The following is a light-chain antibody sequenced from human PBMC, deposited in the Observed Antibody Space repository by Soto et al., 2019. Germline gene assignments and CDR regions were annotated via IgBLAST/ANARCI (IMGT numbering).Light chain of an antibody. CDR3: QHRSSWPFT. V-gene: IGKV3-11*01. J-gene: IGKJ3*01. Sequence: EIVLTQSPATLSLSPGERATLSCRASETVNSYLAWYQQKPGQAPRLLIYDVFKRATGIPARFSGSGSGTDFTLAISSLEPDDFAVYYCQHRSSWPFTFGPGTKAEIK. CDR2: DVF. CDR1: ETVNSY.